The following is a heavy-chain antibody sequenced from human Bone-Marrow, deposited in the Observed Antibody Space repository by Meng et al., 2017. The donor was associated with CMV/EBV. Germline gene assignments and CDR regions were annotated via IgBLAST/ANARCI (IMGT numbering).Heavy chain of an antibody. CDR1: GYTFTGYY. J-gene: IGHJ4*02. CDR2: INPNSGGT. D-gene: IGHD3-3*01. Sequence: GPAGGEVEKPGASVKGSGKASGYTFTGYYMHWVRQAPGQGLEWMGWINPNSGGTNYAQKFQGRVTMTRDTSISTAYMELSRLISDDTAVYYCARMYYDFWSGYYDLAYYFDYWGQGTLVTVSS. V-gene: IGHV1-2*02. CDR3: ARMYYDFWSGYYDLAYYFDY.